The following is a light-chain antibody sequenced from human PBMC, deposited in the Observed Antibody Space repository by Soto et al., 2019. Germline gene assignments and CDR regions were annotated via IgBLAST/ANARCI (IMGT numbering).Light chain of an antibody. CDR3: QQYGGSPIT. V-gene: IGKV3D-15*01. J-gene: IGKJ5*01. CDR2: ATS. Sequence: IVMTQSPATLSVSPGERATLSCRASERVSSNLAWYQQKPGQAPRLLLYATSTGAMGIPARFRGSGSGTEFTLTISRLEPEDFAVYYCQQYGGSPITFGLGTRREIK. CDR1: ERVSSN.